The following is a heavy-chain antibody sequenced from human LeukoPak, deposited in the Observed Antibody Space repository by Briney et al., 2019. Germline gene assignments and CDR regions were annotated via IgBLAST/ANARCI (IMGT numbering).Heavy chain of an antibody. CDR2: MSPNSGDT. CDR1: GYTFTSYD. V-gene: IGHV1-8*01. CDR3: ARGPPNWGYDY. J-gene: IGHJ4*02. Sequence: ASVKVSCKASGYTFTSYDFNWVRQATGQRPEWMGWMSPNSGDTGYAQKFQDRVTMTRNTSISTAYMELSSMRSDDTAVYYCARGPPNWGYDYWGPGTLVTVSS. D-gene: IGHD7-27*01.